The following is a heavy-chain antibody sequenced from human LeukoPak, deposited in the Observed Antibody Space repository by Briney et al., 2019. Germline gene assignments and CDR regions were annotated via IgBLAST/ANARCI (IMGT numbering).Heavy chain of an antibody. J-gene: IGHJ4*02. CDR3: ARVETATITDY. CDR1: GFPFSSYS. V-gene: IGHV3-21*01. D-gene: IGHD5-24*01. CDR2: ISSSSSYI. Sequence: PGGSLRLSCAASGFPFSSYSMNWVPQAPGKGLEWVSSISSSSSYIYYADSVKGRFTISRDNAKNSLYLQMNSLRAEDTAVYYCARVETATITDYWGQGTLVTVSS.